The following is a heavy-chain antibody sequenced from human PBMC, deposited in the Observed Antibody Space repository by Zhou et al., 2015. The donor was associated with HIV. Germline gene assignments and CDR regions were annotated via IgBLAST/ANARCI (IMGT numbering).Heavy chain of an antibody. J-gene: IGHJ6*03. CDR3: ARGMCSGGSCQGYYYMDV. Sequence: QVQLVQSGAEVKKPGSSVKVSCKASGGTFSSYAISWVRQAPGQGLEWMGGIIPIFGTANYAQKFQGRVTITADESTSTAYMELSSLRSEDTAVYYCARGMCSGGSCQGYYYMDVWGKGTTVTVSS. D-gene: IGHD2-15*01. CDR1: GGTFSSYA. CDR2: IIPIFGTA. V-gene: IGHV1-69*01.